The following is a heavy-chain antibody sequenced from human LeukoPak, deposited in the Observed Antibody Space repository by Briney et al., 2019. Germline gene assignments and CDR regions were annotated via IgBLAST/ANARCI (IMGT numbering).Heavy chain of an antibody. CDR3: ARNRFRLSGAYWFDP. J-gene: IGHJ5*02. CDR2: ISDSGIT. Sequence: SETLSFTCTVSADSITNSFFSWHRQRPGKGLEWIGNISDSGITNYNPSLKNRVTFSVDTSRGQFHLHLRSVTAAYTAHYFCARNRFRLSGAYWFDPWGRGALVTVSS. CDR1: ADSITNSF. D-gene: IGHD2/OR15-2a*01. V-gene: IGHV4-59*01.